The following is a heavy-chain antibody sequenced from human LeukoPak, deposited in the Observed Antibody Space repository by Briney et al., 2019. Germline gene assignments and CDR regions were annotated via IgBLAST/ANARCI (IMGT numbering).Heavy chain of an antibody. J-gene: IGHJ4*02. Sequence: GGSLRLSCAASGFTFSSYSMNWVRQAPGKGLEWVSSISSSSYIYYADSVRGRFTISRDNAKNSLYLQMNSLRAEDTAVYYCARSAEYYDFWSGYPPSSLDYWGQGTLVTVSS. CDR3: ARSAEYYDFWSGYPPSSLDY. V-gene: IGHV3-21*01. D-gene: IGHD3-3*01. CDR1: GFTFSSYS. CDR2: ISSSSYI.